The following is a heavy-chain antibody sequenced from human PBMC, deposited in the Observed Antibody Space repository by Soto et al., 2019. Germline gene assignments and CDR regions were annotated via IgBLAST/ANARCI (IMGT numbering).Heavy chain of an antibody. D-gene: IGHD2-15*01. CDR2: ISSNGGST. CDR3: ARDGDCSGGSCYRYDY. V-gene: IGHV3-64*01. CDR1: GFTFSSYA. J-gene: IGHJ4*02. Sequence: GGSLRLSCAASGFTFSSYAMHWVRQAPGKGLEYVSAISSNGGSTYYANSVKGRFTISRDNSKNTLYLQMGSLRAEDMAVYYCARDGDCSGGSCYRYDYWGQGTLVTVSS.